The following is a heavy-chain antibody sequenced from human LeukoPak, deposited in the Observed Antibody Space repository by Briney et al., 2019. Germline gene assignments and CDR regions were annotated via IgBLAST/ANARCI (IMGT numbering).Heavy chain of an antibody. Sequence: GASVKVSCKVSGYTLTELAMHWVRQAPGKGRERMGGFDPEDGETIYAQKFQGRVTMTEDTTTDTAYMELSSLRSEDTAVYYCATDKNRRSSSEGIDFWGQGTLVTVYS. J-gene: IGHJ4*02. V-gene: IGHV1-24*01. D-gene: IGHD6-6*01. CDR2: FDPEDGET. CDR3: ATDKNRRSSSEGIDF. CDR1: GYTLTELA.